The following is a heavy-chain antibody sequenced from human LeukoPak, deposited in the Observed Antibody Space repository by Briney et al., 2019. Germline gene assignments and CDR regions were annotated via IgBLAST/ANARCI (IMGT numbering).Heavy chain of an antibody. V-gene: IGHV3-11*06. J-gene: IGHJ4*02. Sequence: SVRGRFTISRDNARNSLYLLMNSLRAEDTAVYYCARGTLVFSSSWSLDYWGLGTLVTVSS. CDR3: ARGTLVFSSSWSLDY. D-gene: IGHD6-13*01.